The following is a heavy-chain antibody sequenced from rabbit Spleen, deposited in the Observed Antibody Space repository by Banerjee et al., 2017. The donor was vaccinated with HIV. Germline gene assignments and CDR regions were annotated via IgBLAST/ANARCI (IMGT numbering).Heavy chain of an antibody. CDR1: GFSFSPVNW. CDR2: IYAGSTGTT. V-gene: IGHV1S40*01. Sequence: QSLEESGGDLVKPGASLTLTCTASGFSFSPVNWIYWVRQAPGKGLEWIGTIYAGSTGTTDYARWAKGRFTISKTSSTTVTLQMTSLTAADTATYFCARNFDLWGPGTRHRL. CDR3: ARNFDL. J-gene: IGHJ4*01.